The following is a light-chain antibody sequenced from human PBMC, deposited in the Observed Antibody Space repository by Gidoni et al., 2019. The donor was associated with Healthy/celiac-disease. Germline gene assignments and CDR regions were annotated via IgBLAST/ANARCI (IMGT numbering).Light chain of an antibody. J-gene: IGKJ2*01. V-gene: IGKV1-5*03. CDR1: QSISSW. CDR2: KAS. CDR3: QQYNSYSPYT. Sequence: IQMTQSPSTLSASVGDRVTITCRASQSISSWLAWYQQNPGKAPKLLIYKASSLESGVPSRFSGSGSGTEFTLTISSLQPDDFATYYCQQYNSYSPYTFGQXTKLEIK.